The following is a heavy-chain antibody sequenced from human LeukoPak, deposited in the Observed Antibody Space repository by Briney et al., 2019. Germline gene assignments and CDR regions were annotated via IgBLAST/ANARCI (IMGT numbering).Heavy chain of an antibody. V-gene: IGHV3-7*03. J-gene: IGHJ4*02. D-gene: IGHD5-12*01. Sequence: GGSLRLSCAASRFTFSSYWMSWVRQAPGKGVEGVANIKQDGSEKYYVDSVKGRFTISRDNAKNSLYLQMNSLRAEDTAVYYCARRVATLDYWGQGTLVTVSS. CDR1: RFTFSSYW. CDR3: ARRVATLDY. CDR2: IKQDGSEK.